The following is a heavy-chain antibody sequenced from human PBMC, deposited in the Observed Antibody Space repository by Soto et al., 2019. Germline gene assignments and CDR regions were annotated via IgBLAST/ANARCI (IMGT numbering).Heavy chain of an antibody. Sequence: QVQLQQWGAGLLKPSETLSLTCAVYGGSFSAYYWSWIRQPPGKGLEWIGEINHRGSTNYNPSLKRRVTISGDKAKNQVSLKLSSVTAADTAVYYCARGQSSLLLDGWSQGILVTVSS. CDR3: ARGQSSLLLDG. V-gene: IGHV4-34*01. CDR1: GGSFSAYY. CDR2: INHRGST. D-gene: IGHD1-1*01. J-gene: IGHJ4*02.